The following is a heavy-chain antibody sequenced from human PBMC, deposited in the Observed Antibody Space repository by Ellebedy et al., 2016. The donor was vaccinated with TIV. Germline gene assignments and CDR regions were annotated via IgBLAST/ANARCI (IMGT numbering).Heavy chain of an antibody. J-gene: IGHJ1*01. CDR1: GYTFSIYC. Sequence: GESLKISCKGSGYTFSIYCIAWDRQPPGKGPEWVGIISAGDFRTIYSPSFQGQVTMSVDKSMRTAYLHWNSLRASDTATYYCARPRYSTSWESAEYFQHWGQGTLVTVSS. CDR3: ARPRYSTSWESAEYFQH. CDR2: ISAGDFRT. V-gene: IGHV5-51*01. D-gene: IGHD2-2*01.